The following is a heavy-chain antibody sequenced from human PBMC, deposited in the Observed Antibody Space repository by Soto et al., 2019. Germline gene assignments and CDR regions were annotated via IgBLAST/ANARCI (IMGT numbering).Heavy chain of an antibody. CDR1: GFTVSSYS. CDR2: ISSSSSYI. Sequence: GGSVRRSYEASGFTVSSYSMNWVRQTTGKGLEWVSSISSSSSYIYYADSVKGRFTISRDNAKNSLYLQMNSLRAEDTAVYYCARDPPPLQYNNWFDPWGQGTLVTVSS. J-gene: IGHJ5*02. V-gene: IGHV3-21*01. D-gene: IGHD5-12*01. CDR3: ARDPPPLQYNNWFDP.